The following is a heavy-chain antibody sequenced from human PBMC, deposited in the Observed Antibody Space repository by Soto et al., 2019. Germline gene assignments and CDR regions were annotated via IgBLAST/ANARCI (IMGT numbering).Heavy chain of an antibody. J-gene: IGHJ4*02. CDR2: IITIFGTE. D-gene: IGHD3-22*01. CDR3: ARESNYYDSTGSVNYFDY. CDR1: AGAFSTYA. Sequence: CHASAGAFSTYAIRWVRQAPGQGREWMGGIITIFGTENYEQKFQGRVTITADKSTSTAYMELSSLRSEDTAVYYCARESNYYDSTGSVNYFDYWGQGTLVTVSS. V-gene: IGHV1-69*06.